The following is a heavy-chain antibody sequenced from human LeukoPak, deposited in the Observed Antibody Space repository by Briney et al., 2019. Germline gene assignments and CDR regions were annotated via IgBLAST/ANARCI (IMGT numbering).Heavy chain of an antibody. CDR1: GFTFSSYS. D-gene: IGHD5-18*01. CDR2: ISGSGGST. Sequence: PGGSLRLSCAASGFTFSSYSMNWVRQAPGKGLEWVSAISGSGGSTYYADSVKGRFTISRDNSKNTLYLQMNSLRAEDTAVYYCAKGPTGYSYGAFDYWGQGTLVTVSS. J-gene: IGHJ4*02. CDR3: AKGPTGYSYGAFDY. V-gene: IGHV3-23*01.